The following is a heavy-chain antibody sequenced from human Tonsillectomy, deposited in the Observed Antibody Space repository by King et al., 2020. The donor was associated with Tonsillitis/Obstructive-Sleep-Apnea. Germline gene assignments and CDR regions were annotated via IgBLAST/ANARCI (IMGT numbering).Heavy chain of an antibody. CDR3: ARDPTRGAEY. D-gene: IGHD3-10*01. V-gene: IGHV1-2*02. Sequence: VQLVESGAEVKKPGASVKISCKASGYTFTAYYIHWVRQAPGQGLEWMGWITPNSGGTNYAQKFQGRVTMTGDTSISTAYMELNRLTSDDTAVYYCARDPTRGAEYWSQGTLVTVSS. CDR2: ITPNSGGT. CDR1: GYTFTAYY. J-gene: IGHJ4*02.